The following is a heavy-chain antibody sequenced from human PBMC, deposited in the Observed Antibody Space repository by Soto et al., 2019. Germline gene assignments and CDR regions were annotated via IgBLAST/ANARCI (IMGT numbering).Heavy chain of an antibody. J-gene: IGHJ3*02. Sequence: SVKVSCKASGGTFNSYAISWVRQAPGQGLEWMGGIIPIFGTANYAQKFQGRVTITADESTSTAYMELSSLRSEDTAVYYCASAPAQPKAFDIWGQGTMVTVSS. CDR2: IIPIFGTA. CDR3: ASAPAQPKAFDI. V-gene: IGHV1-69*13. CDR1: GGTFNSYA.